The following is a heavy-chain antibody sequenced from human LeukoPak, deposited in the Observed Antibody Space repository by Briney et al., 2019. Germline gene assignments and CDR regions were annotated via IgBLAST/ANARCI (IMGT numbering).Heavy chain of an antibody. D-gene: IGHD3-22*01. CDR1: GFTFSSCA. CDR2: ISASGGTT. J-gene: IGHJ4*02. CDR3: AKDPTDFDSSGQTYFDY. Sequence: QSGGSLRLSCAASGFTFSSCAMSWVRQAPGKGLEWVSGISASGGTTYYADSVKGRFTISRDNSKNTLVLQLNSLRAEDTAVYYCAKDPTDFDSSGQTYFDYWGQRTLVIVSS. V-gene: IGHV3-23*01.